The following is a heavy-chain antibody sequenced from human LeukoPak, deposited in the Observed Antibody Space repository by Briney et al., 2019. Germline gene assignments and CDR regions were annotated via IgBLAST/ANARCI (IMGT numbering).Heavy chain of an antibody. V-gene: IGHV4-59*01. CDR1: GGSISNYY. J-gene: IGHJ4*02. D-gene: IGHD2-2*01. CDR3: ARLYCSTTSCFDY. CDR2: IYSSRST. Sequence: PETLSLTCTVSGGSISNYYWSWIRQPPGKGLGWIGFIYSSRSTNYNTSLKSRVTMSVDTSKNQFSLNLNTVTAADTAVYYCARLYCSTTSCFDYWGQGTLVTVSS.